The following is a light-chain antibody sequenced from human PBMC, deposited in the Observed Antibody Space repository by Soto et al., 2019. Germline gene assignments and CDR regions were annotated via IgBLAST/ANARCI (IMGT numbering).Light chain of an antibody. J-gene: IGKJ3*01. V-gene: IGKV4-1*01. CDR3: QQYYTTPLT. CDR1: RTVLYHSNNKNY. CDR2: WAS. Sequence: DIVMTQSPDSLAVSLGERATINCKSSRTVLYHSNNKNYLAWYQQKPGQPPKLLIYWASTRESGVPDRFSGSGSGTDFALTISSLQAEDVAVYYCQQYYTTPLTFGPGTKVHIK.